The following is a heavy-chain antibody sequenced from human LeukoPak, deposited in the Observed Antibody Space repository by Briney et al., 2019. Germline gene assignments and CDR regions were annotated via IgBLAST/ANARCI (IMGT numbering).Heavy chain of an antibody. CDR3: AKSRNFASGSYLDY. V-gene: IGHV3-43*02. CDR2: ITGDGGST. CDR1: GFTFDDYA. D-gene: IGHD3-10*01. Sequence: PGGSLRLSCAASGFTFDDYAIHWARQPPGPGLEWVSLITGDGGSTYHADSVKGRFTIFRDNSKNSLYLQMNSLRTEDTALYYCAKSRNFASGSYLDYWGPGTLVTVSS. J-gene: IGHJ4*02.